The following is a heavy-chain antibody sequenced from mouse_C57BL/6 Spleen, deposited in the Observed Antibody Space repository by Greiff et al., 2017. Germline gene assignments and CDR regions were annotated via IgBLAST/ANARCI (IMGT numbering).Heavy chain of an antibody. Sequence: QVQLQQPGAELVKPGASVKLSCKASGYTFTSYWMQWVKQRPGQGLEWIGEIDPSDSYTNYNQKFKGKATLTVDTSSSTAYMQLSSLTSEDSAVYYCARCLGAGTNYFDYWGQGTTLTVSS. D-gene: IGHD4-1*01. CDR3: ARCLGAGTNYFDY. J-gene: IGHJ2*01. CDR2: IDPSDSYT. CDR1: GYTFTSYW. V-gene: IGHV1-50*01.